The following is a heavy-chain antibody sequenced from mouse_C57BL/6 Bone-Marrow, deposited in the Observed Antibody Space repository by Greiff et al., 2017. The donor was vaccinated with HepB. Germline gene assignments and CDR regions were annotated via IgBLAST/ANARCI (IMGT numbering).Heavy chain of an antibody. CDR3: AGRQGYYAMDY. J-gene: IGHJ4*01. CDR1: GYTFTSYW. V-gene: IGHV1-61*01. Sequence: VQLQQPGAELVRPGSSVKLSCKASGYTFTSYWMDWVKQRPGQGLEWIGNIYPSDSETHYNQKFKDKATLTVDKSSSTAYMQLSSLTSEDSAVYYCAGRQGYYAMDYWGPGTSVTVSS. CDR2: IYPSDSET.